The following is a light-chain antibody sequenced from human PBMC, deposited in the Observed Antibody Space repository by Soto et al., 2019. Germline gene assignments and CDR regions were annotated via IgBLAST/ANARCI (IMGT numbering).Light chain of an antibody. CDR3: QQRSNWPFT. V-gene: IGKV3D-20*02. J-gene: IGKJ3*01. Sequence: EIVLTQSPGTLSSSPGERATLSCRASQSVTSNYLAWYQQKRGQAPRLLIWGASIRATDLPDRFSGGGSGTDFTLTISSLEPEDFAVYYCQQRSNWPFTFGPGTKVDI. CDR1: QSVTSNY. CDR2: GAS.